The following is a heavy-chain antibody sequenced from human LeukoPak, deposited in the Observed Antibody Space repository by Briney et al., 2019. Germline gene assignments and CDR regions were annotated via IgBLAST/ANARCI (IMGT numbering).Heavy chain of an antibody. CDR2: IYHSGST. D-gene: IGHD3-16*02. CDR3: ARDVTGQPPDY. Sequence: SETLSLTCTVSGGSISSGGYYWSWIRQPPGKGLEWIGYIYHSGSTYYNPSLKSRVTISVDRSKNQFSLKLSSVTAADTAVYYCARDVTGQPPDYWGQGTLVTVSS. J-gene: IGHJ4*02. CDR1: GGSISSGGYY. V-gene: IGHV4-30-2*01.